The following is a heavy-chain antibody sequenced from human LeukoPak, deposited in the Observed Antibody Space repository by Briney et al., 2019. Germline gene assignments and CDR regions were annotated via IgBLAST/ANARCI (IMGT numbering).Heavy chain of an antibody. J-gene: IGHJ6*04. CDR2: INPNSGGT. CDR1: GYTFTGYY. V-gene: IGHV1-2*04. D-gene: IGHD6-13*01. Sequence: ASVKVSCKASGYTFTGYYMHWVRQAPGQGLEWTGWINPNSGGTNYAQKFQGWVTMTRDTSISTAYMELSRLRSDDTAVYYCARDPSPGIAAAGALDVWGKGTTVTVSS. CDR3: ARDPSPGIAAAGALDV.